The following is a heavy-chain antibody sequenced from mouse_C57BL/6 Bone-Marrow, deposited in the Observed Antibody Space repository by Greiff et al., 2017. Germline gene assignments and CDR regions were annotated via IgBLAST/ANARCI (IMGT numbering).Heavy chain of an antibody. CDR3: ERDGFYGNWYCDV. CDR1: GYTFTSYW. J-gene: IGHJ1*03. CDR2: IYPGSGST. V-gene: IGHV1-55*01. D-gene: IGHD2-1*01. Sequence: QVQLQQPGAELVKPGASVKMSCKASGYTFTSYWITWVKQRPGQGLEWIGEIYPGSGSTNYNEKVKSKATLTVDPSSSTAYMQLSSLTSEDSAVYDGERDGFYGNWYCDVGGTGTTVTVSA.